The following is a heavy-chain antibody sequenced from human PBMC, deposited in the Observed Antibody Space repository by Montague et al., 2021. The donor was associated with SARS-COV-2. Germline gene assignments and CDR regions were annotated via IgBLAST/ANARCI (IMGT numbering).Heavy chain of an antibody. CDR2: IYYSGST. J-gene: IGHJ4*02. D-gene: IGHD1-26*01. CDR3: VEIVGAADY. V-gene: IGHV4-39*01. CDR1: GGSISSSSYY. Sequence: ESLSLTCTVSGGSISSSSYYWGWIRQPPGKGLEWIGSIYYSGSTYYNPSLKSRVTISVDTSKNQFSLKLSSVTAADTAVYYCVEIVGAADYWGQGTLVTVSS.